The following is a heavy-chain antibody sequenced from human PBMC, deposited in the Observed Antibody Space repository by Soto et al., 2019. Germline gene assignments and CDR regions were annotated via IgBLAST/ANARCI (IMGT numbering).Heavy chain of an antibody. CDR3: AGTTSLQWYYMDV. D-gene: IGHD1-7*01. Sequence: HSQTLSLTCAISGDSVPSNSAAWNWIRQSPSRGLEWLGRTYYRSRWYNDYAVSVKSRITVNPDTSKNQFSLHLNSVTPEDTAVYYCAGTTSLQWYYMDVWDKGTTVTVSS. V-gene: IGHV6-1*01. CDR1: GDSVPSNSAA. CDR2: TYYRSRWYN. J-gene: IGHJ6*03.